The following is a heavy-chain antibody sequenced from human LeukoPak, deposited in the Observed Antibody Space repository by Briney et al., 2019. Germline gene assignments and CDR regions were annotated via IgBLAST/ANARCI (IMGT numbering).Heavy chain of an antibody. J-gene: IGHJ5*02. D-gene: IGHD3-16*02. CDR2: IYYSGST. CDR3: ARTDYDYVWGSYRFGWFDP. CDR1: GGSISSYY. Sequence: SETLSLTCTVSGGSISSYYWSWIRQPPGKGLEWIGYIYYSGSTTYNPSLKSRVTISVDSSKNQFSLKLSSVTAADTAVYYCARTDYDYVWGSYRFGWFDPWGQGTLVTVSS. V-gene: IGHV4-59*08.